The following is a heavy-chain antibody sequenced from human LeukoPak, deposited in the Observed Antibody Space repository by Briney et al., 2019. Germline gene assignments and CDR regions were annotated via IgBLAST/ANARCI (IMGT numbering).Heavy chain of an antibody. CDR3: ARDYIYGISTDRFDY. V-gene: IGHV3-7*04. D-gene: IGHD3-9*01. CDR1: GFTFSEYW. CDR2: IKHDGSQK. Sequence: GGSLRLSCAASGFTFSEYWMSWVRQAPGKGLEWVANIKHDGSQKFYVASVQSRFTISRDNAKNSLYLQMNSLRVEDTALYYCARDYIYGISTDRFDYWGQGALVTVSS. J-gene: IGHJ4*02.